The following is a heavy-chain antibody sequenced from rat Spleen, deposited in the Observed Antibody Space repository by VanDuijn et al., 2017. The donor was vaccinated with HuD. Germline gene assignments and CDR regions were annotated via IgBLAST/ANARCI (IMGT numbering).Heavy chain of an antibody. CDR2: VSYDGSST. Sequence: EVQLVESGGGLVQPGRSLKLSCAASGFTFSDYNMAWVRQAPKKGLEWVATVSYDGSSTYSRDSVKGRFTISRDNAKNTLYLQMGSLRSEDTATYYCARPNYPGFNYFDYWGQGVMVTVSS. CDR3: ARPNYPGFNYFDY. J-gene: IGHJ2*01. D-gene: IGHD1-4*01. CDR1: GFTFSDYN. V-gene: IGHV5-7*01.